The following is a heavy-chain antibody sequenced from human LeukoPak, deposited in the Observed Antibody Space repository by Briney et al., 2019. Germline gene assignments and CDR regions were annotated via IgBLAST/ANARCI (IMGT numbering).Heavy chain of an antibody. Sequence: GGSLRLSCAASGFTFSSYSMNWVRQAPGKGLGWVSSISSSSSYIYYADSVKGRFTISRDNAKNSLYLQMNSLRAEDTAVYYCARDMAGLEGIFDYWGQGTLVTVSS. CDR3: ARDMAGLEGIFDY. V-gene: IGHV3-21*01. CDR1: GFTFSSYS. D-gene: IGHD3/OR15-3a*01. CDR2: ISSSSSYI. J-gene: IGHJ4*02.